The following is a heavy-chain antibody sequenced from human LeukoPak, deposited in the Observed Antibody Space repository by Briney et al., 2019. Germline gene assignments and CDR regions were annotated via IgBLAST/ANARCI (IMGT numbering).Heavy chain of an antibody. J-gene: IGHJ6*03. V-gene: IGHV3-30*18. D-gene: IGHD3-22*01. CDR2: ISYDGSNK. Sequence: GGSLRLSCAASGFTFSSYGMHWVRQAPGKGLEWVAVISYDGSNKYYADSVKGRFTISRDNSKNTLYLQMNSLRAEDTAVYYCAKDNYDSSGYFSYYYYYMDVWGKGTTVTISS. CDR3: AKDNYDSSGYFSYYYYYMDV. CDR1: GFTFSSYG.